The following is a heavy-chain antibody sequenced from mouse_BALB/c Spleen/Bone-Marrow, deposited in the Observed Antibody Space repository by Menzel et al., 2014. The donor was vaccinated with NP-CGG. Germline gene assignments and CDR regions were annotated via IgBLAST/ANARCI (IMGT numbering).Heavy chain of an antibody. J-gene: IGHJ4*01. CDR2: ISSGGSYT. D-gene: IGHD2-1*01. Sequence: EVKLMESGGGLVKPGGSLKLSCAASGFTFSSYTMSWVRQTPEKRLEWVATISSGGSYTYYPDSVKGRFTISRDNAKNTLXLXMXXLKSEDTAMYYCTRDGKGNYDYAMDYWGQGTSVTVSS. CDR1: GFTFSSYT. CDR3: TRDGKGNYDYAMDY. V-gene: IGHV5-6-4*01.